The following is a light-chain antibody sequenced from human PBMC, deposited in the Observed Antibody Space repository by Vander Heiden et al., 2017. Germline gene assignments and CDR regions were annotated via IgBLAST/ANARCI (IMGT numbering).Light chain of an antibody. CDR1: LDITNY. CDR3: QQYDYHPNT. V-gene: IGKV1-33*01. J-gene: IGKJ5*01. Sequence: DIQMTQSPSSLSASVGDKITITCQASLDITNYLNWYQQKPGKAPKLLIYDASNLETGVPSRFSGSGSGTHFTFTISSLQPEDFATYYCQQYDYHPNTFGQGTRLEIK. CDR2: DAS.